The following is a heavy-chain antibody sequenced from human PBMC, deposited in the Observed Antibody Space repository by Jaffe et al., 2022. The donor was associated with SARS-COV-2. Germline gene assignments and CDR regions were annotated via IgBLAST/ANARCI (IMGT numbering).Heavy chain of an antibody. CDR1: GFTFSSYA. J-gene: IGHJ4*02. V-gene: IGHV3-23*01. D-gene: IGHD3-10*01. Sequence: EVQLLESGGGLVQPGGSLRLSCAASGFTFSSYAMSWVRQAPGKGLEWVSTISGSGGSTYYADSVKGRFTISRDNSKNTLSLQMNSLRAEDTAVYYCAKDLRDNVYGLFDYWGQGTLVTVSS. CDR3: AKDLRDNVYGLFDY. CDR2: ISGSGGST.